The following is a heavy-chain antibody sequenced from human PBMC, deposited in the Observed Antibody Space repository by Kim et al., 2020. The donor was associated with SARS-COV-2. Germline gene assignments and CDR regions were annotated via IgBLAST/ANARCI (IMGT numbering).Heavy chain of an antibody. D-gene: IGHD3-16*02. V-gene: IGHV3-30*04. CDR3: ARDPYRNTPGYYGMDV. CDR2: ISYDGSNK. J-gene: IGHJ6*02. Sequence: GGSLRLSCAASGFTFSSYAMHWVRQAPGKGLEWVAVISYDGSNKYYADSVKGRFTISRDNSKNTLYLQMNSLRAEDTAVYYCARDPYRNTPGYYGMDVWGQGTTVTVSS. CDR1: GFTFSSYA.